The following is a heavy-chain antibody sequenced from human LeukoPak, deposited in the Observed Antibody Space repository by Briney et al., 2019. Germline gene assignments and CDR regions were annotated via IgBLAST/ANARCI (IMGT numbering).Heavy chain of an antibody. J-gene: IGHJ4*02. Sequence: GGSLRLSCAASGFTFSGCGMHWVRQAPGKGLEWVAFIWYDGRDKYYADSVKGQFTISRDNSKNTLYLQMNSLRAEDTAVYYCAKDGPVVGAIDYWGQGTLVTVSS. D-gene: IGHD1-26*01. CDR3: AKDGPVVGAIDY. CDR2: IWYDGRDK. CDR1: GFTFSGCG. V-gene: IGHV3-30*02.